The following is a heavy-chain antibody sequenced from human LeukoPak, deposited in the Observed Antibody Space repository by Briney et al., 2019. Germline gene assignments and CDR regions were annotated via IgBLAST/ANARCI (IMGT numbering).Heavy chain of an antibody. J-gene: IGHJ4*02. CDR3: ARPHCSSTSCYLWAPFDY. D-gene: IGHD2-2*01. CDR1: GGSISSSSYY. Sequence: SETLSLTCTVSGGSISSSSYYWGWIRQPPGKGLEWIGSIYYSGSTYYNPSLKSRVTISVDTSKNQFSLKLSSVTAADTAVYYCARPHCSSTSCYLWAPFDYWGQGTLVTVSS. V-gene: IGHV4-39*01. CDR2: IYYSGST.